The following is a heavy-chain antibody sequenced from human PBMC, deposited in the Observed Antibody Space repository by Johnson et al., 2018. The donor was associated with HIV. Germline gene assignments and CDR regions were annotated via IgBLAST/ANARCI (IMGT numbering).Heavy chain of an antibody. CDR1: GFTFSSYA. V-gene: IGHV3-30-3*01. J-gene: IGHJ3*02. CDR2: ISYDGSNK. D-gene: IGHD6-19*01. CDR3: ARDRHPRAVAGQGGAFDI. Sequence: QVQLVESGGGVVQPGRSLRLSCAASGFTFSSYAMHWVRQAPGKGLEWVAVISYDGSNKYYADSVKGRFTISRDNSKNTLYLQMNSLRAEDTAVYYCARDRHPRAVAGQGGAFDIWGQGTMVTVSS.